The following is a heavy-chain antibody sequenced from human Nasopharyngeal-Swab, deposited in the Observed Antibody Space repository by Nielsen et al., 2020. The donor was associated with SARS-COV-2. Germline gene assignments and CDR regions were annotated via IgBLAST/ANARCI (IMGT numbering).Heavy chain of an antibody. CDR3: ARDGGYSGYDSNYYYYMDV. J-gene: IGHJ6*03. CDR2: ISSSSSYI. Sequence: GESLKISCAASGFTFSSYSMNWVRQAPGKGPEWVSSISSSSSYIYYADSVKGRFTISRDNAKNSLYLQMNSLRAEDTAVYYCARDGGYSGYDSNYYYYMDVWGKGTTVTVSS. CDR1: GFTFSSYS. D-gene: IGHD5-12*01. V-gene: IGHV3-21*01.